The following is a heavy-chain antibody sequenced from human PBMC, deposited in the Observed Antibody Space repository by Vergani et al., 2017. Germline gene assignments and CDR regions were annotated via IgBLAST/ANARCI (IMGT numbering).Heavy chain of an antibody. V-gene: IGHV1-46*02. CDR3: ASSIGYCAGATGRAYYFDH. Sequence: VPLVQSGAEVRKPGASVTVSCTASGYIFKNYYIHWLRQAPGQAFEWMGILNPTTGHTTSAQKFMGRVDMTRDPSTDTSTRTVQMTLSSLRSEDTAVYYCASSIGYCAGATGRAYYFDHWGQGTRVTVSS. D-gene: IGHD2-21*01. CDR1: GYIFKNYY. CDR2: LNPTTGHT. J-gene: IGHJ5*02.